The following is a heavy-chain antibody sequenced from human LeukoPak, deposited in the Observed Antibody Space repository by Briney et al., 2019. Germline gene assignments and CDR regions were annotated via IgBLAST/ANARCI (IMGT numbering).Heavy chain of an antibody. CDR3: ARVEYSYASTPHGWFAP. V-gene: IGHV4-34*01. Sequence: SETLSLTCAVYGGSFSGYYWSWIRQPPGKGLAWIGEINHSGSTNYNPSLKSRVTISVDTSKNQFSLKLSSVTAADTAVYYCARVEYSYASTPHGWFAPWGQGTLVTVSS. CDR1: GGSFSGYY. CDR2: INHSGST. D-gene: IGHD3-16*01. J-gene: IGHJ5*02.